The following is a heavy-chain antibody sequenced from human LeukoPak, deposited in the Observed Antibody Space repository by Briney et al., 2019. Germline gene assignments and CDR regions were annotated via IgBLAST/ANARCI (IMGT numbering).Heavy chain of an antibody. CDR1: GGSISSGGYY. V-gene: IGHV4-31*03. D-gene: IGHD6-13*01. CDR3: ARDRGSSSWYYYCYGMDV. CDR2: IYYSGST. Sequence: SQTLSLTCTVSGGSISSGGYYWSWIRQHPGKGLEWIGYIYYSGSTYYNPSLKSRVTISVDTSKNQFSLKLSSVTAADTAVYYCARDRGSSSWYYYCYGMDVWGQGTTVTVSS. J-gene: IGHJ6*02.